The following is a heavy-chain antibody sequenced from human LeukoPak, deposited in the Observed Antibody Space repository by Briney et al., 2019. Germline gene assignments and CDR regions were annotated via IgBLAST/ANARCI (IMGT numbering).Heavy chain of an antibody. Sequence: SETLSLTCSVSRYSISSGYYWAWIRQPPGKGLEWIGSIYHSGSAYYNASLKSRVTISVDTSKNQFSLKLSSVTAADTAVYYCARASLRATVYYFDYWGQGTLVTVSS. CDR1: RYSISSGYY. CDR3: ARASLRATVYYFDY. D-gene: IGHD1-26*01. CDR2: IYHSGSA. V-gene: IGHV4-38-2*02. J-gene: IGHJ4*02.